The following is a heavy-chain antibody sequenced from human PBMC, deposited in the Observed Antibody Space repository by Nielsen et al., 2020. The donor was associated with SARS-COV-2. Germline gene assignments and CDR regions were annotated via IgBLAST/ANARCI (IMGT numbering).Heavy chain of an antibody. CDR2: ISAHNGNT. Sequence: ASVKVSCKVSGYTLTELSMHWVRQAPGQGLEWMGWISAHNGNTKYVQKLQGRVTMATDTSTSTAHMELRSLRSDDTAVYYCERGTDEDYWGQGTLVTVSS. CDR1: GYTLTELS. CDR3: ERGTDEDY. V-gene: IGHV1-18*01. J-gene: IGHJ4*02. D-gene: IGHD3/OR15-3a*01.